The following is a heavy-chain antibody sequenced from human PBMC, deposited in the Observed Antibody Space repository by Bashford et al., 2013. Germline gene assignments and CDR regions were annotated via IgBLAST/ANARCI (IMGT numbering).Heavy chain of an antibody. V-gene: IGHV4-61*08. CDR1: GGSISSGGYY. CDR2: IYYSGST. D-gene: IGHD3-10*01. Sequence: SSETLSLTCTVSGGSISSGGYYWSWIRQPPGKGLEWIGYIYYSGSTNYNPSLKSRVTISVDTSKNQFSLKLSSVTAADTAVYYCTRDGYYGSGSYYKGWVYYFDYWGQGTLVTSPQ. CDR3: TRDGYYGSGSYYKGWVYYFDY. J-gene: IGHJ4*02.